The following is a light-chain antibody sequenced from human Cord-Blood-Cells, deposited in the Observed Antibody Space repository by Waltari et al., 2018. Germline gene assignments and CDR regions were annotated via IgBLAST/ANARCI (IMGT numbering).Light chain of an antibody. CDR1: ELADHY. CDR3: QAWDSSTWV. J-gene: IGLJ3*02. Sequence: SYELPQPPSLYVSLGQTASITCTGGELADHYACWYQQKPGQSPVLVIYQDSKRPSGIPERFSGSNSGNTATLTISGTQAMDEADYYCQAWDSSTWVFGGGTKLTVL. V-gene: IGLV3-1*01. CDR2: QDS.